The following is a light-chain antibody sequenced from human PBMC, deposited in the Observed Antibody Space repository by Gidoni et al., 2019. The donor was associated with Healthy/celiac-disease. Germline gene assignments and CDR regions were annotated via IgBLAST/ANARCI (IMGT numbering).Light chain of an antibody. Sequence: QSVLPQPPSASGTPGQRVTIPCSGSSSNIGSNTVNGYQQLPGTAPKLPIYSNNQRPSGVPDRFSGSKSGTSASLAISGLQSEDEADYYCAAWDDSLNWVFGGGTKLTVL. CDR3: AAWDDSLNWV. V-gene: IGLV1-44*01. CDR1: SSNIGSNT. J-gene: IGLJ3*02. CDR2: SNN.